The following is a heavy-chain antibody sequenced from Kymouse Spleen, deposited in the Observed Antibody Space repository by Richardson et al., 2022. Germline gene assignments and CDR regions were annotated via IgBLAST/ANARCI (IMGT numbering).Heavy chain of an antibody. CDR3: ARPSNWNYFDY. Sequence: QVQLVESGGGVVQPGRSLRLSCAASGFTFSSYGMHWVRQAPGKGLEWVAVIWYDGSNKYYADSVKGRFTISRDNSKNTLYLQMNSLRAEDTAVYYCARPSNWNYFDYWGQGTLVTVSS. CDR2: IWYDGSNK. CDR1: GFTFSSYG. V-gene: IGHV3-33*01. D-gene: IGHD1-20*01,IGHD1-7*01,IGHD7-27*02. J-gene: IGHJ4*02.